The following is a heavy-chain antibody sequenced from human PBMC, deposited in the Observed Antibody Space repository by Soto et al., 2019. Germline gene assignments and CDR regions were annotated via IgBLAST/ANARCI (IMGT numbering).Heavy chain of an antibody. CDR1: GGSISEKY. D-gene: IGHD6-13*01. V-gene: IGHV4-4*07. CDR2: IFANGHT. Sequence: SETLSLTCTVSGGSISEKYWNWVRQPPGKGLEWIGLIFANGHTDYNPSLKSRVTMSVDASKNQFSLRLTSMTAADTAVYYCVASLAASGLNWLDPWGRGTLVTVSA. CDR3: VASLAASGLNWLDP. J-gene: IGHJ5*02.